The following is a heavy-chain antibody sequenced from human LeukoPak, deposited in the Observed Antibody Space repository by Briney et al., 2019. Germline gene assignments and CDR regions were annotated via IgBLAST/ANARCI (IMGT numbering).Heavy chain of an antibody. J-gene: IGHJ4*02. D-gene: IGHD6-19*01. CDR3: ARDRSIAVAGPGY. Sequence: SVKVSCKASGGTFSSYAISWVRQAPGQGLEWMGRIIPILGIANYAQKFQGRVTITADKSTSTAYMELSSLRSEDTAVYYCARDRSIAVAGPGYWGQGTLVTVSS. CDR2: IIPILGIA. CDR1: GGTFSSYA. V-gene: IGHV1-69*04.